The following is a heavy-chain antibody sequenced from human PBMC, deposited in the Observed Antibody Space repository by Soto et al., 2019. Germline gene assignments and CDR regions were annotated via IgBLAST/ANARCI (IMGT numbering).Heavy chain of an antibody. D-gene: IGHD6-13*01. Sequence: EVQLVESGGGLVQPGGALRLSCAASGFTFSSYWMHWVRQAPGKGLVWVSRINSDGSSTSYADSVKGRFTISRDNAKNTLYLQMNSLRAEDTAVYYCARDEAAQYYFDYWGQGTLVTVSS. CDR2: INSDGSST. J-gene: IGHJ4*02. V-gene: IGHV3-74*01. CDR1: GFTFSSYW. CDR3: ARDEAAQYYFDY.